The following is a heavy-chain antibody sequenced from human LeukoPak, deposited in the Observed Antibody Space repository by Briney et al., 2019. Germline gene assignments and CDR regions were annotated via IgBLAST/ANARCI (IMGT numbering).Heavy chain of an antibody. J-gene: IGHJ4*02. CDR3: AKARDIVETKALDY. Sequence: GGSLRLSCAASGFTFSSYAMSWVRQAPGKGLEWDSAISGSGGSTYYADSVKGRFTISRDNSKNTLYLQMNSLRAEDTAVYYCAKARDIVETKALDYWGQRTQVTVSS. D-gene: IGHD2-15*01. CDR1: GFTFSSYA. V-gene: IGHV3-23*01. CDR2: ISGSGGST.